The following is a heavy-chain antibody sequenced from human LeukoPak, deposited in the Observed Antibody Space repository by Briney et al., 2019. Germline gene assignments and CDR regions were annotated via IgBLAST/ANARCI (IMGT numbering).Heavy chain of an antibody. CDR2: IYHSGST. CDR1: GGSISSGGYY. D-gene: IGHD6-13*01. J-gene: IGHJ3*02. V-gene: IGHV4-30-2*01. CDR3: ARPRIAATFDGFDI. Sequence: PSETLSLTCTVSGGSISSGGYYWSWIRQPPGKGLEWIGYIYHSGSTYYNPSLKSRVTISVDRSKKQFSLNLTSVTAADTAVYYCARPRIAATFDGFDIWGQGTMVTVSS.